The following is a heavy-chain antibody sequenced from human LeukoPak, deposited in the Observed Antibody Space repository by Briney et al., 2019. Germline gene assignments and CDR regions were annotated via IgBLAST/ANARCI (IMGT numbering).Heavy chain of an antibody. J-gene: IGHJ1*01. D-gene: IGHD6-13*01. CDR2: IYPGDSDT. CDR1: GYSFTSYW. Sequence: GESLKISCKGSGYSFTSYWIGWVRQMPGKGLEWMGVIYPGDSDTRYSPSFQGQVTISADKSISTAYLQWSSLKASDTAMYYCARQQTSSSWYKYFQHWGQGTLVTVSS. V-gene: IGHV5-51*01. CDR3: ARQQTSSSWYKYFQH.